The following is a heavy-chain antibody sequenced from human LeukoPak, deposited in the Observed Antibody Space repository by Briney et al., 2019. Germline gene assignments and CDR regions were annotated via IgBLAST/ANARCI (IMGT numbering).Heavy chain of an antibody. CDR1: GGSISSYY. D-gene: IGHD3-10*01. CDR3: ARRGGSGSYYKDAFDI. V-gene: IGHV4-59*08. Sequence: SETLSLTCTVSGGSISSYYWSWIRQPPGKGLEWIGYIYYSGSTNYNPSLKSRVTISVDTSKNQFSLKLSSVTAADTAVYYCARRGGSGSYYKDAFDIWGQGTMVTVSS. CDR2: IYYSGST. J-gene: IGHJ3*02.